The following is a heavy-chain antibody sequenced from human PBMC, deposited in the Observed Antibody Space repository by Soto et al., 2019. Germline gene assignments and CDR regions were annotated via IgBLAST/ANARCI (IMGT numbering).Heavy chain of an antibody. V-gene: IGHV4-4*02. Sequence: QVQLQESGPGLVKPSGTLSLTCAVSGGSISSDNWWSWVRQPPGKGLEWIGELYHSGGTNYNPSLKSRVTISVDKSKNPFSRKLTSVTAADTAVYYCARVSSSSRTWFDPWGQGALVTVSS. CDR1: GGSISSDNW. CDR3: ARVSSSSRTWFDP. CDR2: LYHSGGT. J-gene: IGHJ5*02. D-gene: IGHD6-6*01.